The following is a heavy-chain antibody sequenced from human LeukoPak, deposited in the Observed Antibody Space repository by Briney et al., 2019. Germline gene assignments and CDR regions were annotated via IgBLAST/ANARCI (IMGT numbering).Heavy chain of an antibody. CDR1: GVIFSNYD. CDR2: IGTAGDT. Sequence: GGSLRLSCAASGVIFSNYDMHWVRQAAGKGLEWVSGIGTAGDTYYPGSVMGRFTISRENAKNSLYLHMNSLSAGDAAMYYCASSPAYSSSWYAIDTWGQGTLVTVSS. V-gene: IGHV3-13*01. D-gene: IGHD6-13*01. J-gene: IGHJ5*02. CDR3: ASSPAYSSSWYAIDT.